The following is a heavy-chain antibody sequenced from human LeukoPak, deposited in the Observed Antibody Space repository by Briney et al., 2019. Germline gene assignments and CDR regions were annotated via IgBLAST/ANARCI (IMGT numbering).Heavy chain of an antibody. Sequence: SQTLSLTCTVSGGSISSGGYYWSWIRQHPGRGLEWIGYIYYSGSTYYNPSLKSRVTISVDTSKNQFSLKLSSVTAADTAVYYCATLPSIAARGFWFDPWGQGTLVTVSS. CDR2: IYYSGST. CDR3: ATLPSIAARGFWFDP. V-gene: IGHV4-31*03. J-gene: IGHJ5*02. D-gene: IGHD6-6*01. CDR1: GGSISSGGYY.